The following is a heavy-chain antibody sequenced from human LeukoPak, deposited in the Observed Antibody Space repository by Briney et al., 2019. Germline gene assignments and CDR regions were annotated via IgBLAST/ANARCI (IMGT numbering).Heavy chain of an antibody. CDR1: GFTFSSYG. J-gene: IGHJ4*02. CDR3: ARDRGPGYSYGVLDY. V-gene: IGHV3-33*01. D-gene: IGHD5-18*01. CDR2: MWYDGSNK. Sequence: GGSLRLSCAASGFTFSSYGMHWVRQAPGKGLGWMAVMWYDGSNKYYADSVKGRFTISRDNSKNTLYLQMNSPRAEDTAVYYCARDRGPGYSYGVLDYWGQGTLVTVSS.